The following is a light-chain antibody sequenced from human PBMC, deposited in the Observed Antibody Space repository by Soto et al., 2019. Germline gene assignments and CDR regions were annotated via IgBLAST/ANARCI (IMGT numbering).Light chain of an antibody. CDR2: DAS. CDR3: QKFNNYALT. Sequence: AIQLTQSPSSLSASVGDRVTITCRASQGISSALAWYQQKPGKAPKVLIYDASNLESGVPSRFSGSGSGTDFTLTISSLQPEDSASYYCQKFNNYALTFGGGTKVEIK. CDR1: QGISSA. V-gene: IGKV1D-13*01. J-gene: IGKJ4*01.